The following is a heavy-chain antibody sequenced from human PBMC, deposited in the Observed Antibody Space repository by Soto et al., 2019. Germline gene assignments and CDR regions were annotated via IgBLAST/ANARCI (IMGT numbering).Heavy chain of an antibody. CDR1: GYSFTTYG. J-gene: IGHJ6*02. Sequence: QVQLVQSGGEVKKPGASVKVSCKTSGYSFTTYGISCVRQAPGQWLEWMGWISGYNGNTHYAQKFQGRVSMTTDTSTSTAYMELRSLRSDDTAVYYCAREGPAPYYYYGMDVWGQGTTVTVSS. CDR3: AREGPAPYYYYGMDV. V-gene: IGHV1-18*01. CDR2: ISGYNGNT.